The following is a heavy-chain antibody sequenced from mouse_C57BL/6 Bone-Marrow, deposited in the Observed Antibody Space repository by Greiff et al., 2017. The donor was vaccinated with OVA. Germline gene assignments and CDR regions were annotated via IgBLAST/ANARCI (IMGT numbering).Heavy chain of an antibody. Sequence: DVMLVESGGGLVKPGGSLKLSCAASGFTFSSYAMSWVRQTPEKRLEWVATISDGGSYTYYPDNVKGRFTIYRDNAKNNLYLQMSHLKSEDTAMYYCAKNYYGSSGGCFDVWGTGTTVTVSS. CDR1: GFTFSSYA. CDR3: AKNYYGSSGGCFDV. V-gene: IGHV5-4*03. CDR2: ISDGGSYT. J-gene: IGHJ1*03. D-gene: IGHD1-1*01.